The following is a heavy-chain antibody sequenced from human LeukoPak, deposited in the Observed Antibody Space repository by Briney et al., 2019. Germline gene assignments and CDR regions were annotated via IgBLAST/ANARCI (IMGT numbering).Heavy chain of an antibody. CDR2: IYYSGST. D-gene: IGHD3-16*02. V-gene: IGHV4-59*01. CDR3: AGRSTGKITFGGVIVPAFDI. Sequence: SETLSLTCTVSGGSISSYYWSWIRQPPGKGLEWIGYIYYSGSTNYNPSLKSRVTISVDTSKNQFSLKLSSVTAADTAVYYGAGRSTGKITFGGVIVPAFDIWGQGAMVTVSS. J-gene: IGHJ3*02. CDR1: GGSISSYY.